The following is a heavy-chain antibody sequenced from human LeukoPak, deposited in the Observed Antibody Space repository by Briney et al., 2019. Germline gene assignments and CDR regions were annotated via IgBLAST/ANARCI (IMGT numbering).Heavy chain of an antibody. D-gene: IGHD6-19*01. CDR3: ARDRGSSGWYMGY. CDR1: GFTFSSYA. J-gene: IGHJ4*02. V-gene: IGHV3-30-3*01. CDR2: ISYYGDKK. Sequence: GGSLRLSCAASGFTFSSYAMHWVRQAPGKGLERVPVISYYGDKKYYADSVKGRVTISRDNSKNTLYLQMNSLRPEDTAVYYCARDRGSSGWYMGYWGQGTLVTVSS.